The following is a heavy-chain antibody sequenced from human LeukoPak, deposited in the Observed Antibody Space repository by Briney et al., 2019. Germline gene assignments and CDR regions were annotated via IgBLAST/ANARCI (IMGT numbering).Heavy chain of an antibody. J-gene: IGHJ3*02. Sequence: SETLSLTCTVSGGSISSYYWSWIRQPPGMGLEWMGYIYNSGSTNYNPSLKSRVTISVDTSKNQFSLKLSSVTAADAAVYYCATHSTRSYSSNWYGALDIWGQGTMVTVSS. CDR1: GGSISSYY. V-gene: IGHV4-4*09. D-gene: IGHD6-13*01. CDR2: IYNSGST. CDR3: ATHSTRSYSSNWYGALDI.